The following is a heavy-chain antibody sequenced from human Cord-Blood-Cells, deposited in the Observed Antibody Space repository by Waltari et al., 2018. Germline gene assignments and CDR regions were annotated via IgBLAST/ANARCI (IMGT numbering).Heavy chain of an antibody. Sequence: QVQLVQSGAEVKKPGASVKVSCKASGYTFTGHYMNGVRPAPGQGLEWMGWINPNSGGTNYAQKFQGRVTMTRDTSISTAYMELSRLRSDDTAVYYCARTGDYVWGSYRYAFDIWGQGTMVTVSS. CDR1: GYTFTGHY. CDR3: ARTGDYVWGSYRYAFDI. J-gene: IGHJ3*02. D-gene: IGHD3-16*02. V-gene: IGHV1-2*02. CDR2: INPNSGGT.